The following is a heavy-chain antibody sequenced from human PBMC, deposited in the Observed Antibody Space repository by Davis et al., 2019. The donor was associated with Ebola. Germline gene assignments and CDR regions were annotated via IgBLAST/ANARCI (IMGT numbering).Heavy chain of an antibody. CDR3: ARDRGAVAGFDAFDI. D-gene: IGHD6-19*01. CDR1: GFTFSSYA. V-gene: IGHV3-30-3*01. J-gene: IGHJ3*02. CDR2: ISYDGSNK. Sequence: GESLKISCAASGFTFSSYAMHWVRQAPGKGLEWVAVISYDGSNKYYADSVKGRFTISRDNSKNTLYLQMNSLRAEDTAVYYCARDRGAVAGFDAFDIWGQGTMVTVSS.